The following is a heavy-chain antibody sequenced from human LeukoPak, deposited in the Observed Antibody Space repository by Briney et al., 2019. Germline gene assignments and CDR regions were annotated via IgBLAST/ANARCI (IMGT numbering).Heavy chain of an antibody. D-gene: IGHD2-15*01. J-gene: IGHJ4*02. Sequence: SESLSLTCTVSGGSISSSSYYWGWIRQPPGKGLEWIGSIYYSGSTYYNPSLKSRVTISVDTSKNQFSLKLSSVTAADTAVYYCARHVAGLFDYWGQGTLVTVSS. CDR2: IYYSGST. CDR1: GGSISSSSYY. V-gene: IGHV4-39*01. CDR3: ARHVAGLFDY.